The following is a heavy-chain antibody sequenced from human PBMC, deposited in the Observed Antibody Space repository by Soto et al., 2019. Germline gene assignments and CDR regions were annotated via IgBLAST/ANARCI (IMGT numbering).Heavy chain of an antibody. V-gene: IGHV3-15*07. Sequence: GGSLRLSCAASGFTFSNAWMNWVRQAPGKGLERVGRIKSKTDGGTTDYASPVKGRFTISRDDSKNTLFLQMNSLKTEDTAVYYCTTVKDYDFWSGYANYYGMDVWGQGTTVTVS. CDR1: GFTFSNAW. CDR2: IKSKTDGGTT. D-gene: IGHD3-3*01. CDR3: TTVKDYDFWSGYANYYGMDV. J-gene: IGHJ6*02.